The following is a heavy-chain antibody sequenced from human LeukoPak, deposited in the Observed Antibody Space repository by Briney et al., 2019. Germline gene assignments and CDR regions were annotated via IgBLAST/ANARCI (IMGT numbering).Heavy chain of an antibody. CDR2: ISISSSYI. J-gene: IGHJ5*02. Sequence: GGSLRLSCAASGFTFSSYSMNWVRQAPGKWLEWVSSISISSSYIYYADSVQARFPIYRDNAKTSLSLQMNSLRAEDTAVYYCARDPGNYDSSSFDPWGQGTLVTVSS. D-gene: IGHD3-22*01. CDR3: ARDPGNYDSSSFDP. CDR1: GFTFSSYS. V-gene: IGHV3-21*01.